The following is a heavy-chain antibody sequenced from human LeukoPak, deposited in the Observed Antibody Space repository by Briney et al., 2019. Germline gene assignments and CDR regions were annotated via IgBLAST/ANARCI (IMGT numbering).Heavy chain of an antibody. J-gene: IGHJ4*02. CDR1: GYTFTSYD. D-gene: IGHD6-19*01. CDR3: ARGGNGWYEDY. Sequence: GASVKVPCKPSGYTFTSYDFSWVRQAPGQGLEWMGWINPYNGNTNYAQSLQGRVTMTTDTSTSTAYMELRSLRSDDTAVYYCARGGNGWYEDYWGQGTLVTVSP. CDR2: INPYNGNT. V-gene: IGHV1-18*01.